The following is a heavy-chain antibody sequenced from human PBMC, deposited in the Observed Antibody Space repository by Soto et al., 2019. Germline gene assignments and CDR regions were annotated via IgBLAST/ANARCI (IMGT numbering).Heavy chain of an antibody. CDR3: ARGIENIQVYY. CDR2: IIPILGIA. CDR1: GGTFSSYT. J-gene: IGHJ4*02. V-gene: IGHV1-69*02. Sequence: QVQLVQSGAEVKKPGSSVKISCKASGGTFSSYTISWVRQAPGQGLEWMGRIIPILGIANYAQKFQGRVTITADKSTSTAYMELSSLRSEDTAVYYCARGIENIQVYYWGQGTLVTVSS. D-gene: IGHD6-6*01.